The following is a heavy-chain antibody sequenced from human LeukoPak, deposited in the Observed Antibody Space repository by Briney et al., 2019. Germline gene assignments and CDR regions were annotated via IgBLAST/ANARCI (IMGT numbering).Heavy chain of an antibody. CDR1: GYTFTSYG. D-gene: IGHD3-10*01. Sequence: ASVKVSCKASGYTFTSYGISWVRQAPGQGLEWMGWISAYNGNTNYAQKLQGRVTMTTDTSTSTAYMELRSLRSDDTAVYYCAREANYYGSGSYSDYWGQGTLVTVSS. V-gene: IGHV1-18*01. CDR2: ISAYNGNT. CDR3: AREANYYGSGSYSDY. J-gene: IGHJ4*02.